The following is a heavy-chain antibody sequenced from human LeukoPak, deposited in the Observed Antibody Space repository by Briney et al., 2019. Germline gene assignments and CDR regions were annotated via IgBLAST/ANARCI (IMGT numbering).Heavy chain of an antibody. D-gene: IGHD6-19*01. CDR1: GYTFTSYG. V-gene: IGHV1-18*01. Sequence: ASVKVSCKASGYTFTSYGISWVRQAPGQGLEWMGWISACNGNTNYAQKLQGRVTMTTDTSTSTAYMELRSLRSDDTAVYYCATSIAVAADFDYWGQGTLVTVSS. CDR3: ATSIAVAADFDY. J-gene: IGHJ4*02. CDR2: ISACNGNT.